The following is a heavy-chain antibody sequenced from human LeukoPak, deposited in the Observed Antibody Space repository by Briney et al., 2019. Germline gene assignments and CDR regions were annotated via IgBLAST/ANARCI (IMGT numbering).Heavy chain of an antibody. Sequence: ASVKVSCKVSGYTLTELSMHWVRQAPGKGLERMGGFDPEDGETIYAQKFQGRVTMTEDTSTDTAYMELSSLRSEDTAVYYCATGGYSYGSGAFDIWGQGTMVTVSS. V-gene: IGHV1-24*01. CDR1: GYTLTELS. J-gene: IGHJ3*02. D-gene: IGHD5-18*01. CDR2: FDPEDGET. CDR3: ATGGYSYGSGAFDI.